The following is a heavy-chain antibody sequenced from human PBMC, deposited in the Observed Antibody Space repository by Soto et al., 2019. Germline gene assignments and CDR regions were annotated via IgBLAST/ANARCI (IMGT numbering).Heavy chain of an antibody. CDR2: IYYSGST. CDR1: GGSISSYY. D-gene: IGHD3-3*01. Sequence: SETLSLTCTVSGGSISSYYWSWIRQPPGKGLEWIGYIYYSGSTNYNPSLKSRVTISVATSKNQFSLKLSSVTAADTAVYYCARSITIFGVARPSYYYYYYMDVWGKGTTVTVSS. CDR3: ARSITIFGVARPSYYYYYYMDV. J-gene: IGHJ6*03. V-gene: IGHV4-59*08.